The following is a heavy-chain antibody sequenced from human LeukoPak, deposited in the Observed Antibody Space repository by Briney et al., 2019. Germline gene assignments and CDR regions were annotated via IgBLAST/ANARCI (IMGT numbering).Heavy chain of an antibody. CDR2: ISYDGSNK. J-gene: IGHJ3*02. CDR1: GFTFSSYA. Sequence: PGGSLRLSCAASGFTFSSYAMHWVRQAPGKGLEWVAVISYDGSNKYYADSVKGRFTISGDNSKNTLYLQMNSLRAEDTAVYYCASNFGPGAFDIWGQGTMVTVSS. CDR3: ASNFGPGAFDI. V-gene: IGHV3-30-3*01. D-gene: IGHD1-20*01.